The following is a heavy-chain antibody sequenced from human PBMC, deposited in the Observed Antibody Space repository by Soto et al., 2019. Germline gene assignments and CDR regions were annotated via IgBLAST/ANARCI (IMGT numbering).Heavy chain of an antibody. D-gene: IGHD2-2*01. CDR1: GYTFTTHA. J-gene: IGHJ4*02. CDR2: INGGTGQT. Sequence: ASVKVSCKASGYTFTTHAMHWVRQAPGQSLEWMGWINGGTGQTKHSQRFQGRVTITADKSTSTAYMELSSLRSEDTAVYYCARAKTVVPAAYPHWGQGTLVTVSS. V-gene: IGHV1-3*01. CDR3: ARAKTVVPAAYPH.